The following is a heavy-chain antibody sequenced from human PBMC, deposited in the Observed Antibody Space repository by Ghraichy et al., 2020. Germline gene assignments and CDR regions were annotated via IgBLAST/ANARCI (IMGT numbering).Heavy chain of an antibody. Sequence: GESLRLSCAASGFTFSAHSMGWVRQAPGKGLEWVSYISSTTSAIYHADSVKGRFTLSRDNAKRTLSLQMNSLRDEDTAVYYCARDASPQSAGWYYFDYWGQGALVTVSS. V-gene: IGHV3-48*02. J-gene: IGHJ4*02. D-gene: IGHD6-19*01. CDR2: ISSTTSAI. CDR1: GFTFSAHS. CDR3: ARDASPQSAGWYYFDY.